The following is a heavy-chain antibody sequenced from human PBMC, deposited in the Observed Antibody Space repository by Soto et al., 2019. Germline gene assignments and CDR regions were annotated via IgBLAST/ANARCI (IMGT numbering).Heavy chain of an antibody. CDR3: AREVIMSYGSGIKYYYCYGMDV. V-gene: IGHV1-46*01. Sequence: QVQLVQSGAEVKKPGASVKVSCKASGYTFTSYYIPWVRQAPGQGLEWMGIINPSGGSTSYAQKFQGRVTMTRDTSTRTVYMELSSLRSEDTAVYYCAREVIMSYGSGIKYYYCYGMDVWGQGTTVTVSS. D-gene: IGHD3-10*01. CDR2: INPSGGST. CDR1: GYTFTSYY. J-gene: IGHJ6*02.